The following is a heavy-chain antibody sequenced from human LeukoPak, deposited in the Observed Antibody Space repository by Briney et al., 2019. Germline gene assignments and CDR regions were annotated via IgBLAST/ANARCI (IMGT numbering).Heavy chain of an antibody. CDR1: GFTFDDYA. V-gene: IGHV3-9*03. J-gene: IGHJ4*02. CDR3: AKGTGGYYGPFDS. CDR2: IYWNSGSV. Sequence: YLRLYCAASGFTFDDYALFWVRPAPGKGLEWVFGIYWNSGSVDLEDSVKGRFTTSRDTTTTYMYLQINRLKAADVYLYSCAKGTGGYYGPFDSWGQGTLVTVSS. D-gene: IGHD3-22*01.